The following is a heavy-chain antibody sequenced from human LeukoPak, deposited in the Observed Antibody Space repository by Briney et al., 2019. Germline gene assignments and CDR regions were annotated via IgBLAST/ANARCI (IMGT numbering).Heavy chain of an antibody. J-gene: IGHJ6*03. D-gene: IGHD2-2*01. CDR3: VGQLLRAV. Sequence: GGSLRLTCTASGFPFSGYYISWVRQAPGTGLEWLANIKGDGSVQDYVDSVKGRFTISRDNAKNSLYLQMNNLRVDDTAVYYCVGQLLRAVWGKGTTVTVSS. V-gene: IGHV3-7*01. CDR2: IKGDGSVQ. CDR1: GFPFSGYY.